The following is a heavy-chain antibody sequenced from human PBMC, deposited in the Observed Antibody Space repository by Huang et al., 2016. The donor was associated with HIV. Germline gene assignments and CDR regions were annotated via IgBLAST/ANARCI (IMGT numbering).Heavy chain of an antibody. Sequence: QIQLMQSGPELKQPGASVKVSCKASGYTFTSYGITWERQAPGQGPAWMGLISASSGDTEYAQKFQGRVTLTTDTSTNIAYMELRSLRADDTAKYYCARDPKYHRIGYYRQRRGIDIWGQGTMVIVSS. CDR1: GYTFTSYG. J-gene: IGHJ3*02. CDR3: ARDPKYHRIGYYRQRRGIDI. V-gene: IGHV1-18*01. D-gene: IGHD3-22*01. CDR2: ISASSGDT.